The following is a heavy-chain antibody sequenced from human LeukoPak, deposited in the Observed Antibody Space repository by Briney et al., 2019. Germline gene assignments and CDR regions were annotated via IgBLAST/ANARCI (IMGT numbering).Heavy chain of an antibody. CDR2: IYYSGST. CDR3: ARGSVEMPYFDY. D-gene: IGHD5-24*01. V-gene: IGHV4-31*03. Sequence: SETLSLTCTVSGGSISSGGYYWSWIRQHPGKGLEWIGYIYYSGSTYYNPSLKSRVTISVDTSKNQFSLKLSSVTAADTAVYYCARGSVEMPYFDYWGQGTLVTVSS. J-gene: IGHJ4*02. CDR1: GGSISSGGYY.